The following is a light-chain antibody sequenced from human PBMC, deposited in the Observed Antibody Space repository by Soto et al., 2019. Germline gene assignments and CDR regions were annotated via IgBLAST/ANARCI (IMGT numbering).Light chain of an antibody. Sequence: EILMTQSPATLSVSPGERATLSCRASQSVSSNLAWYQQKPGQAPRLLIYGASTRATGIPARFSGSGSGTEFTLTISSLQSEDFAVYYCQQYTAWPLTFGQGTKVDIK. CDR2: GAS. CDR1: QSVSSN. J-gene: IGKJ1*01. V-gene: IGKV3-15*01. CDR3: QQYTAWPLT.